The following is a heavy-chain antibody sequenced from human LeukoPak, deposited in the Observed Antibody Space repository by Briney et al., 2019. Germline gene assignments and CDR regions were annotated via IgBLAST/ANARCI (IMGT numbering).Heavy chain of an antibody. CDR3: ARKVYNGYAPFDY. CDR2: IYYSGST. D-gene: IGHD5-12*01. V-gene: IGHV4-30-4*01. Sequence: SQTLSLTCTVSGGSISSGDYYWSWIRQPPGKGLEWIGYIYYSGSTYYNPSLKSRVTISVDTSKNQFSLKLSSVTAADTAVYYCARKVYNGYAPFDYWGQGTLVTVSS. J-gene: IGHJ4*02. CDR1: GGSISSGDYY.